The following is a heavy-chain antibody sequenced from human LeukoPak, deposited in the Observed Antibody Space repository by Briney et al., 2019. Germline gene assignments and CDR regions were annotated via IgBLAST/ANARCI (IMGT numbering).Heavy chain of an antibody. CDR1: GFTFSNYR. D-gene: IGHD3-16*02. CDR2: ISRSSSYI. Sequence: GGSLRLSCAASGFTFSNYRMNWVRLAPGKGLEWISSISRSSSYIYYADSVRGRFTISRDNAKNSLYLQMNSLRAEDTALYYCAKDGYDYVWGSYRYTSFIDYWGQGTLVTVSS. CDR3: AKDGYDYVWGSYRYTSFIDY. J-gene: IGHJ4*02. V-gene: IGHV3-21*04.